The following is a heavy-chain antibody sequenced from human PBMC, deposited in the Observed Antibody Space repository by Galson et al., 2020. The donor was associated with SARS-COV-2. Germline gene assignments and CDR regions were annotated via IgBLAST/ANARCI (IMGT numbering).Heavy chain of an antibody. J-gene: IGHJ3*02. V-gene: IGHV3-48*03. CDR3: ARGATSSGWYLPDAFDI. D-gene: IGHD6-19*01. CDR2: ISGSDYTI. Sequence: GGSLRLSCAASGFTFSSYEMNWVRQAPGKGLEWVSYISGSDYTIYYADSVKGRFTISRDNAKNSLYLQMNSLRAEDTAVYYWARGATSSGWYLPDAFDIWGQGTMVTVSS. CDR1: GFTFSSYE.